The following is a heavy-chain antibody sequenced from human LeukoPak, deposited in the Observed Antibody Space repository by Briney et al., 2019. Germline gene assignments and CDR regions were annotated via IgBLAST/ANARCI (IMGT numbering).Heavy chain of an antibody. CDR1: GFTFSSYA. J-gene: IGHJ5*02. Sequence: GGSLRLSCAASGFTFSSYAMSWVRQAPGKGLEWVSAISGSGGGTYYADAMKGRFSISRDNSKDTLSLQMSSLRAEDTAVYYCVRQIRGSGQGFDPWGQGTLVTVSS. V-gene: IGHV3-23*01. D-gene: IGHD3-10*01. CDR3: VRQIRGSGQGFDP. CDR2: ISGSGGGT.